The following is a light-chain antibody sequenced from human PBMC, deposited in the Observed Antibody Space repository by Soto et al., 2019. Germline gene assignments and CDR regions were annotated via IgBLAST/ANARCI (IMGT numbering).Light chain of an antibody. CDR3: AAWDDTLDGVI. CDR2: SSN. V-gene: IGLV1-44*01. J-gene: IGLJ2*01. CDR1: SSNIGSNT. Sequence: QSVLTQPPSASGTPGQRVTISCSGTSSNIGSNTVNWYQQLPGRAPQLLIYSSNLRPSGVPDRFSGSKSGTSGSLAISGLRSEDEADYYCAAWDDTLDGVIFGGGTKVTVL.